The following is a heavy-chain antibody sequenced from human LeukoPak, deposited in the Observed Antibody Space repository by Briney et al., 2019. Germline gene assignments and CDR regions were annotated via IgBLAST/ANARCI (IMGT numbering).Heavy chain of an antibody. CDR1: GFTFSSCS. CDR3: ARGATGTTALVDY. CDR2: ISSSSSYI. J-gene: IGHJ4*02. V-gene: IGHV3-21*01. Sequence: GGSLRLSCAASGFTFSSCSMNWVRQAPGKGLEWVSSISSSSSYIYYADSVKGRFTISRDNAKNSLYLQMNSLRAEDTAVYYCARGATGTTALVDYWGQGTLVTVSS. D-gene: IGHD1-1*01.